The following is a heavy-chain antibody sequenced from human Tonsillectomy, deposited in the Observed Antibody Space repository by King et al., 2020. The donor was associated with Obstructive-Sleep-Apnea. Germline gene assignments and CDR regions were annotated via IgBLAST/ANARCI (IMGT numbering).Heavy chain of an antibody. CDR2: ISYDGSDV. D-gene: IGHD1-26*01. CDR1: GFTFSSSS. V-gene: IGHV3-30*04. CDR3: ARGGGGSSSPLDY. Sequence: VQLVESGGGVVQPGRSLRLSCAASGFTFSSSSMHWVRQAPGKGLEWVAVISYDGSDVYYAESVKGRLTISKDNSKNTVYLQVNSLRAEDTAMYYCARGGGGSSSPLDYWGQGTLVTVSS. J-gene: IGHJ4*02.